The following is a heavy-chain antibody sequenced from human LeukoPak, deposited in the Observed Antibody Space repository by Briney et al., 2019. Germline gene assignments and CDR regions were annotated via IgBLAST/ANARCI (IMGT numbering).Heavy chain of an antibody. V-gene: IGHV1-18*01. CDR2: ISGYNGRT. CDR1: GGTFSSYA. D-gene: IGHD6-19*01. Sequence: ASVKVSCKASGGTFSSYAISWVRQAPGQGLEWIGWISGYNGRTNYAQNFQGRVTMTTDTSTTTANMELRSLTSDDTAVYYCARPVVAGNFDYWGQGTLVTVSS. CDR3: ARPVVAGNFDY. J-gene: IGHJ4*02.